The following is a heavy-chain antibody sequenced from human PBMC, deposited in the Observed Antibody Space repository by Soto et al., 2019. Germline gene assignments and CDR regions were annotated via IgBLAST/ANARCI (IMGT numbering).Heavy chain of an antibody. Sequence: QVQLVQSGAEEKKPAASVKVSCKASGYTFTGYAMHWVRQAPGQRLEWMGWINDGNGNTKYSQKFQGRVTITSDTSASKAYMELSSLRSEDTAVYYCARAVAMPTDFDYRGQGTLVTVSS. CDR2: INDGNGNT. V-gene: IGHV1-3*05. CDR1: GYTFTGYA. CDR3: ARAVAMPTDFDY. D-gene: IGHD2-2*01. J-gene: IGHJ4*02.